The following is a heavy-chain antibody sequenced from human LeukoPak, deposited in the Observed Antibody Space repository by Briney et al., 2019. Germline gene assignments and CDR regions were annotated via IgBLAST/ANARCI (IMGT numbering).Heavy chain of an antibody. J-gene: IGHJ2*01. CDR2: IIPILGIA. D-gene: IGHD4-23*01. CDR1: GGTFSSYA. CDR3: ARYYGGKGYWYFDL. V-gene: IGHV1-69*04. Sequence: SVKVSCKASGGTFSSYAISWVRRAPGQGLEWMGRIIPILGIANYAQKFQGRVTITADKSTSTAYMELSSLRSEDTAVYYCARYYGGKGYWYFDLWGRGTLVTVSS.